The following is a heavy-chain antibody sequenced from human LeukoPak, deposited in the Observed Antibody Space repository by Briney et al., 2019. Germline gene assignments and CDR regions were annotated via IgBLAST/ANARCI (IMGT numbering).Heavy chain of an antibody. CDR2: ISSGSEK. CDR3: ARPLVRGVIFYGMDV. D-gene: IGHD3-10*01. J-gene: IGHJ6*02. CDR1: GFTFSIFP. Sequence: GGSLRLSCEASGFTFSIFPMHWVRQAPGKGLEWVALISSGSEKYYADSVKGRFTISRDNAKNSLYLQMNSLRAEDTAVYYCARPLVRGVIFYGMDVWGQGTTVTVSS. V-gene: IGHV3-30*04.